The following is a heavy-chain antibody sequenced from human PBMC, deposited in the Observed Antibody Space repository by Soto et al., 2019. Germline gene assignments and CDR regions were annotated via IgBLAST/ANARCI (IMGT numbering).Heavy chain of an antibody. D-gene: IGHD3-3*01. V-gene: IGHV3-64D*06. CDR1: VFTFSSYA. CDR2: ISSNGGST. J-gene: IGHJ6*02. Sequence: PWWSLRLSCSASVFTFSSYAMHWFRQAPGKGLEYVSAISSNGGSTYYADSVKGRFTISRDNSKNTLYLQMSSLRAEDTAVYYCVNSDFWSGYYYGMDVWGQGTTVTVSS. CDR3: VNSDFWSGYYYGMDV.